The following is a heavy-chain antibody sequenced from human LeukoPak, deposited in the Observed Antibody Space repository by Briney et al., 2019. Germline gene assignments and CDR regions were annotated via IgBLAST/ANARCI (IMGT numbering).Heavy chain of an antibody. V-gene: IGHV4-31*03. Sequence: SQTLSLTCTVSGGSISSGGYYWSWIRRHPGKDLEWIGYIYYSGSTYYNPSLKSRVTISVDTSKNQFSLKLSSVTAADTAVYYCARDLRLREIYGMDVWGQGTTVTVSS. J-gene: IGHJ6*02. CDR2: IYYSGST. CDR3: ARDLRLREIYGMDV. CDR1: GGSISSGGYY. D-gene: IGHD6-25*01.